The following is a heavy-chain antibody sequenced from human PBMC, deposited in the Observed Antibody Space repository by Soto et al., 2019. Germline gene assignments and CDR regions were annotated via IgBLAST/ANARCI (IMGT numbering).Heavy chain of an antibody. CDR2: INPTSGGA. D-gene: IGHD1-1*01. CDR1: GYPFTSSY. V-gene: IGHV1-46*01. CDR3: ARDLIPYKFGLNWFDP. Sequence: XSVKVSCKASGYPFTSSYIHWVRQAPGQGPEWMGIINPTSGGASYAQKLQGRVTMTTDTSTSTAYMELRSLRSDDTAVYYCARDLIPYKFGLNWFDPWGQGTLVTVSS. J-gene: IGHJ5*02.